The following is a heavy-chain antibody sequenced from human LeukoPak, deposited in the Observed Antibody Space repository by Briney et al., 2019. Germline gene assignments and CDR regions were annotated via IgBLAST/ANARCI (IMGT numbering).Heavy chain of an antibody. CDR2: IHSNGGA. Sequence: PLETLSLTCTVSGGSISNYYWSWIRQPPGKGLEWIGFIHSNGGANYNASLNSRATISRDTSRSQVSLKLTSVTAADTAVYYCASSNLGSLGQFDPWGQGTLVTVSS. J-gene: IGHJ5*02. D-gene: IGHD3-10*01. CDR3: ASSNLGSLGQFDP. V-gene: IGHV4-59*01. CDR1: GGSISNYY.